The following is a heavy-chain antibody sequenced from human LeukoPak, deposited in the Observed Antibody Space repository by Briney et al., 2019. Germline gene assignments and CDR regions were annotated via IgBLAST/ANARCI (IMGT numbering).Heavy chain of an antibody. CDR1: GGSISSGGYY. CDR3: ARGGNYYDSSGP. Sequence: PSETLSLTCTVSGGSISSGGYYWSWIRQHPGKGLEWIGYIYYSGSTYYNPSLKSRVTISVDTSKNQFSLKLSSVTAADTAVYYCARGGNYYDSSGPWGQGTLVTVSS. V-gene: IGHV4-30-4*08. J-gene: IGHJ5*02. D-gene: IGHD3-22*01. CDR2: IYYSGST.